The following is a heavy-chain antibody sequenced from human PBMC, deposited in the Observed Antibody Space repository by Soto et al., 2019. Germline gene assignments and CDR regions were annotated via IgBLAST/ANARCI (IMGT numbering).Heavy chain of an antibody. D-gene: IGHD3-9*01. CDR1: GFTFSSYS. V-gene: IGHV3-21*01. CDR3: ARGPGYSRFFDY. Sequence: GGSLRLSCAASGFTFSSYSMNWVRQAPGKGLEWVSSISSSSSYIYYADSVKGRFTISRDNAKNSLYLQMNSLRAEDTAVYYCARGPGYSRFFDYWGQGTLVTVSS. J-gene: IGHJ4*02. CDR2: ISSSSSYI.